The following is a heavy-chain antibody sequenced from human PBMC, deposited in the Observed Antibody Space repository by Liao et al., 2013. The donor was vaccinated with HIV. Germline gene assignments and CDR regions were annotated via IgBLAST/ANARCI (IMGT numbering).Heavy chain of an antibody. Sequence: QVQLQESGPGLVKPSETLSLTCTVSGGSISSYYWSWIRQPPGKGLEWIGYIYYSGSTNYNPSLKSRVTISVDTSKNQFSLKLSSVTAADTAVYYCARGTYDFWSGYYSDYYYYYMDVWGKGTTVTVSS. CDR2: IYYSGST. CDR3: ARGTYDFWSGYYSDYYYYYMDV. D-gene: IGHD3-3*01. J-gene: IGHJ6*03. CDR1: GGSISSYY. V-gene: IGHV4-59*01.